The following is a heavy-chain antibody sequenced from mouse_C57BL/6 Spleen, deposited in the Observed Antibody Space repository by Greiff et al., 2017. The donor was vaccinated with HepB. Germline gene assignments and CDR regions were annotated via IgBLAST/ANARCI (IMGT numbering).Heavy chain of an antibody. Sequence: VQLQQSGPGLVKPSQSLSLTCSVTGYSITSGYYWNWIRQFPGNKLEWMGYISYDGSNNYNPSLKNRISITRDTSKNQFFLKLNSVTTEDTATYYCARDGYSHWYFDVWGTGTTVTVSS. J-gene: IGHJ1*03. V-gene: IGHV3-6*01. CDR3: ARDGYSHWYFDV. CDR1: GYSITSGYY. CDR2: ISYDGSN. D-gene: IGHD2-3*01.